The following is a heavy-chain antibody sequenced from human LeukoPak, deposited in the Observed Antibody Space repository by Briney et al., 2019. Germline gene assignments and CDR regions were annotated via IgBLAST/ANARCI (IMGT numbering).Heavy chain of an antibody. V-gene: IGHV3-30-3*01. Sequence: GSLRLSCAASGFTFSSYAMHWVRQAPGKGLEWVAVISYDGGNKYYADSVKGRFTISRDNSKNTLYLQMNSLRAEDTAVYYCAREIPLHLDYWGQGTLVTVSS. CDR2: ISYDGGNK. J-gene: IGHJ4*02. CDR1: GFTFSSYA. CDR3: AREIPLHLDY.